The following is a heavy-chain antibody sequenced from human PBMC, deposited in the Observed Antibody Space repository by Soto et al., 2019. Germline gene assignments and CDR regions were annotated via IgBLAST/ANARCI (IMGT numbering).Heavy chain of an antibody. CDR3: TTDRGHMYDFDY. CDR1: GFTFGNAW. J-gene: IGHJ4*02. D-gene: IGHD5-18*01. CDR2: IKSKTDGGTA. V-gene: IGHV3-15*01. Sequence: EVQLVESGGGLVKPGGSLRLSCAASGFTFGNAWMNWVRQTPGKGLEWVSRIKSKTDGGTADYAAPVKGRFTISRDDSKNALYLQMNSLKTEDTAVYYCTTDRGHMYDFDYWGQGTLVPVSS.